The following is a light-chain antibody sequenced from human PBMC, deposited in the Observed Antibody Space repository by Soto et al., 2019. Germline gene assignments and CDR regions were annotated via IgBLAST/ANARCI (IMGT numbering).Light chain of an antibody. Sequence: DIQMTQSHSTLSASVGARVIIXWQASESVTRRLAWYQQRPGEAPKVLIWDGTTLHRGVPSGFSGSGSGTEFTLTISSLQPEDFATYYCQQYKGYSTWTFGQGTKVDIK. V-gene: IGKV1-5*01. CDR1: ESVTRR. CDR2: DGT. CDR3: QQYKGYSTWT. J-gene: IGKJ1*01.